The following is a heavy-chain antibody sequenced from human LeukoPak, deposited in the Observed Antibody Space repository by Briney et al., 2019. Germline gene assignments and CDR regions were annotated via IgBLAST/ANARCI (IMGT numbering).Heavy chain of an antibody. CDR3: ARDQATRDAFDI. CDR2: ISAYNGNT. D-gene: IGHD5-12*01. Sequence: ASVKVSCKASGYTFTSYGISWVRQAPGQGLEWMGWISAYNGNTDYAQKLQGRVTMTTDTSTSTAYMELRSLRSDDTAVYYCARDQATRDAFDIWGQGTMVTVSS. V-gene: IGHV1-18*01. CDR1: GYTFTSYG. J-gene: IGHJ3*02.